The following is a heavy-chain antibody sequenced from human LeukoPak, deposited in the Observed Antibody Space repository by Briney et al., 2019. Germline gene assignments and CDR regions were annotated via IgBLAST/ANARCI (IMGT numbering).Heavy chain of an antibody. CDR3: ARDPYYYYDSSGYGPDY. J-gene: IGHJ4*02. Sequence: GASVKVSCKASGYTFTSYDINWVRQATGQRLEWMGWINAGNGNTKYSQKFQGRVTITRDTSASTAYMELSSLRSEDTAVYYCARDPYYYYDSSGYGPDYWGQGTLVTVSS. CDR2: INAGNGNT. D-gene: IGHD3-22*01. V-gene: IGHV1-3*01. CDR1: GYTFTSYD.